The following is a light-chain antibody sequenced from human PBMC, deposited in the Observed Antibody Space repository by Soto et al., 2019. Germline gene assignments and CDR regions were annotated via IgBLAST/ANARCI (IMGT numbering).Light chain of an antibody. Sequence: DIQMTQSPSSLSASVGDRVTITCRASQSISSYLNWYQQKPGKAPKLLISAASSLQSGVSSRFNGSRSGTDFTLTISSLQSDDFATYYCQQTYSTPWTFGLGTKGDTK. J-gene: IGKJ1*01. CDR1: QSISSY. CDR3: QQTYSTPWT. CDR2: AAS. V-gene: IGKV1-39*01.